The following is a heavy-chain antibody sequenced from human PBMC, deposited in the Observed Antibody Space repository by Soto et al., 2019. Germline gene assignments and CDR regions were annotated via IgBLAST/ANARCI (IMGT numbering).Heavy chain of an antibody. CDR1: GFSFSSYT. J-gene: IGHJ2*01. CDR3: ARVSGTITIFGVLIPTHWYFDL. D-gene: IGHD3-3*01. CDR2: VSTSGGVT. V-gene: IGHV3-23*01. Sequence: EMQLLESGGGLVQPGGSLRLSCAASGFSFSSYTMSWVRQAPGKGLDWVSAVSTSGGVTHYADSVKGRFTVSRDDPKNTLYLQINSLRADDTAIYYCARVSGTITIFGVLIPTHWYFDLWGRGTLVTVSS.